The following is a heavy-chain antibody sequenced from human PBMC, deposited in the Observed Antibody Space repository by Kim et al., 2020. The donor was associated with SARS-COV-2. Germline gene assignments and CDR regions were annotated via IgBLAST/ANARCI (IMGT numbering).Heavy chain of an antibody. J-gene: IGHJ3*02. CDR2: TRNKANSYTT. V-gene: IGHV3-72*01. CDR3: ARVPGYHDAFDI. CDR1: GFTFSDHY. Sequence: GGSLRLSCAASGFTFSDHYMDWVRQAPGKGLEWVGRTRNKANSYTTAYAASVKGRFTISRDDSKNSLYLQMNSLKTGDTTVYYCARVPGYHDAFDIWGEGTTLTVS. D-gene: IGHD3-9*01.